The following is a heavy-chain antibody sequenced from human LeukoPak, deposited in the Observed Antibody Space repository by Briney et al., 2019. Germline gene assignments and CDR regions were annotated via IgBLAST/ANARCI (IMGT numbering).Heavy chain of an antibody. Sequence: SVTVSCTASGGTFSSYAISWVRQAPGQGLEWMGGIIPIFGTANYAQKFQGRVTITADESTSTAYMELSILRSEDTAVYYCARSSTYCGGDCYSAKYYFDYWGQGTLVTVSS. V-gene: IGHV1-69*13. D-gene: IGHD2-21*02. CDR1: GGTFSSYA. CDR2: IIPIFGTA. CDR3: ARSSTYCGGDCYSAKYYFDY. J-gene: IGHJ4*02.